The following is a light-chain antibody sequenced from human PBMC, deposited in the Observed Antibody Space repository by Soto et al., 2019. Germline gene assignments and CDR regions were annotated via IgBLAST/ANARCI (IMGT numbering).Light chain of an antibody. V-gene: IGKV3-11*01. Sequence: EIVLTQSPDTLSLSPGERATLSCRASQSVDNYLAWYQQRPGQAPRLLIYDASNRASGIPARFSGSGSGTDFTLTISSLEPEDFAVYYCQQYASSPLLTFGGGTKVEIK. CDR1: QSVDNY. J-gene: IGKJ4*01. CDR3: QQYASSPLLT. CDR2: DAS.